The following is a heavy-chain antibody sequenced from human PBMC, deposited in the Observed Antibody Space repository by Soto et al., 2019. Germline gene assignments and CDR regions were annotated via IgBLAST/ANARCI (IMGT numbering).Heavy chain of an antibody. Sequence: HVQLQESGPGLVKPSEPLSLTCSVSAGSISRYYWGWVRQSPGEGLEWIAHISYTVDASYNPSLKSRVTISLDTSKNQIVLRLMSVTAADTAVYYCVGSLMSRAMESFDYWGQGTLVTVTS. CDR2: ISYTVDA. V-gene: IGHV4-59*01. CDR1: AGSISRYY. D-gene: IGHD5-18*01. J-gene: IGHJ4*02. CDR3: VGSLMSRAMESFDY.